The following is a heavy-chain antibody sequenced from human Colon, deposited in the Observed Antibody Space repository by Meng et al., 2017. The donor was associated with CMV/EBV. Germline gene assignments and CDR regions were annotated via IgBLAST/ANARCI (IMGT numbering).Heavy chain of an antibody. D-gene: IGHD3-10*01. CDR1: GFIFNEFG. V-gene: IGHV3-20*04. CDR2: INWDGRSR. CDR3: AKDVSDLGSGRYGFDD. J-gene: IGHJ4*02. Sequence: GGSLRLSCAASGFIFNEFGMNWVRHVPGKGLEWVAGINWDGRSRGHADSVKGRFTISRDNVKRSVDLQMDNLRVEDTALYYCAKDVSDLGSGRYGFDDWGQGILVTVSS.